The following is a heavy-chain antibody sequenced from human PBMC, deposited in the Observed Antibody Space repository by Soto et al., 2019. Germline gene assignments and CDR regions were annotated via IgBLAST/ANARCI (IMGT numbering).Heavy chain of an antibody. CDR2: IKQDGSEK. V-gene: IGHV3-7*03. CDR1: GFTFSSYW. J-gene: IGHJ5*02. Sequence: PVGSLRLSCAASGFTFSSYWMSWVRQAPGKGLEWVANIKQDGSEKYYVDSVKGRFTISRDNAKNSLYLQMNSLRAEDTAVYYCVGIAVAGTDWFDPWGQGTQVTVSS. D-gene: IGHD6-19*01. CDR3: VGIAVAGTDWFDP.